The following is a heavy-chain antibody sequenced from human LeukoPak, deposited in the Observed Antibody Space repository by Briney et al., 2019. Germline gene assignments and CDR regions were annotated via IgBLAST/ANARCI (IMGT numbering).Heavy chain of an antibody. CDR3: ARAGYCSGGSCYTWRAFDI. D-gene: IGHD2-15*01. J-gene: IGHJ3*02. CDR2: IYSGGST. Sequence: GGSLRLSCAASGFTVSSNYMSWVRQAPGKGLEWVSVIYSGGSTYYADSVKSRFTISRDNSKNTLYLQMNSLRAEDTAVYYCARAGYCSGGSCYTWRAFDIWDQGTMVTVSS. CDR1: GFTVSSNY. V-gene: IGHV3-66*01.